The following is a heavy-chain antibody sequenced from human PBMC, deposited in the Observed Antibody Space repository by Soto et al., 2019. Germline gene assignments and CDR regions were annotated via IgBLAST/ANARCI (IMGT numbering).Heavy chain of an antibody. Sequence: EVQLVESGGGLVQPGRSLRLSCAASGFSFDDYAMHWVRQAPGKGLEWVSGVTWNGGGIGYADSVKGRFTISRDNAKNPLYLQMNSLRAADTAFYYCAKDRGVYGDYVWAGGMDVWGQGTTVTVSS. V-gene: IGHV3-9*01. CDR1: GFSFDDYA. D-gene: IGHD4-17*01. J-gene: IGHJ6*02. CDR3: AKDRGVYGDYVWAGGMDV. CDR2: VTWNGGGI.